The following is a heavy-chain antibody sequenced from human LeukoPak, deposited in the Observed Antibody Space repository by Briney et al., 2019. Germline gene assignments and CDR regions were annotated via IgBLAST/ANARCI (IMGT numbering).Heavy chain of an antibody. D-gene: IGHD2-2*01. CDR2: IYYSGST. CDR1: GGSISSYY. V-gene: IGHV4-59*01. Sequence: PSETLSLTCTVSGGSISSYYWSWIRQPPGKGLEWIGYIYYSGSTNYNPSLKSRVTISVDTSKNQFSLKLSSVTAADTAVYYCARGCSSTSCYRILYGMDVWGQGTTVTVSS. J-gene: IGHJ6*02. CDR3: ARGCSSTSCYRILYGMDV.